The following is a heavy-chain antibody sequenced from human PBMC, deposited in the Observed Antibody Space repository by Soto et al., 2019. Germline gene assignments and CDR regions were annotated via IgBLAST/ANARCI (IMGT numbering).Heavy chain of an antibody. J-gene: IGHJ6*02. Sequence: QVHLVESGGGVVQPGGSLRLSCAASGDSGFSFSSYGIHWVRQAPVKGLEWVSVISYDGANRHFADSVMGCLAVSRDDATHTVYLVMNALRPEDTAVYYCAQDRIVTSYYYGMDVWGQGTAVTVSS. CDR3: AQDRIVTSYYYGMDV. V-gene: IGHV3-30*18. CDR1: GDSGFSFSSYG. CDR2: ISYDGANR. D-gene: IGHD3-16*02.